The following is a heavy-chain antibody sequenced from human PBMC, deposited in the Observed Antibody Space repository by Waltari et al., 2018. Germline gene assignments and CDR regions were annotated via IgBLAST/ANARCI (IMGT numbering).Heavy chain of an antibody. CDR1: GYTFTSYG. CDR2: ISSYNGNT. D-gene: IGHD2-21*02. Sequence: QGKREQAGAEGKKPGASVKVSCKASGYTFTSYGISWVRQAPGQGLEWMGWISSYNGNTNYAQKLQGRVTMPTGTSTSTAYMELRCLRSDATAVYYCARGAIGVVTALGSFDIWGQGTMVTVSS. J-gene: IGHJ3*02. CDR3: ARGAIGVVTALGSFDI. V-gene: IGHV1-18*01.